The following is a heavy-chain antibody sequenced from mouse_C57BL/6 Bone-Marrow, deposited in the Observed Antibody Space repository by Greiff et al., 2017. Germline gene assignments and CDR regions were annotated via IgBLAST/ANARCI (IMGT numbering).Heavy chain of an antibody. Sequence: QVQLQQPGTELVKPGASVKLSCKASGYTFTSYWMHWVKPRPGQGLEWIGNINPSNGGTNYNEKFKSKATLTVDKSSSTAYMQLSILTSEDSAVYYCARTIYDGYYFDYWGQGTALTVSS. CDR1: GYTFTSYW. CDR2: INPSNGGT. D-gene: IGHD2-3*01. CDR3: ARTIYDGYYFDY. J-gene: IGHJ2*01. V-gene: IGHV1-53*01.